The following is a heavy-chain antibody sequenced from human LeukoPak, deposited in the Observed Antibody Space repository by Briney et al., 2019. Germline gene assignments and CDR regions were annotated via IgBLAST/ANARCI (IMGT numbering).Heavy chain of an antibody. CDR3: ARGLNRRIAARGGFDY. CDR1: GGSISSGGYS. Sequence: SETLSLTCAVSGGSISSGGYSWSWIRQPPGKGLEWIGYIYHSGSTYYNPSLKSRVTISVDTSKNQFSLKLSSVTAADTAVYYCARGLNRRIAARGGFDYWGQGTLVTVSS. CDR2: IYHSGST. J-gene: IGHJ4*02. D-gene: IGHD6-6*01. V-gene: IGHV4-30-2*01.